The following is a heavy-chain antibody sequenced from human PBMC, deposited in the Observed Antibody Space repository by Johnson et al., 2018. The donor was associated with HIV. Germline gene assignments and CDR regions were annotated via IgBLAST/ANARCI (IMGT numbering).Heavy chain of an antibody. Sequence: VQLVESGGCLIQRGGSLRLSCAASGFNVISNYMSWVRQAPGKGLEWVSLIYTGGRTYYADSVKGRFIISRDNSKNTLYLQMNSLRAEDTALYYWAKGPRYDAFDIWGQGTMVTVSS. J-gene: IGHJ3*02. D-gene: IGHD1-1*01. CDR1: GFNVISNY. V-gene: IGHV3-66*03. CDR2: IYTGGRT. CDR3: AKGPRYDAFDI.